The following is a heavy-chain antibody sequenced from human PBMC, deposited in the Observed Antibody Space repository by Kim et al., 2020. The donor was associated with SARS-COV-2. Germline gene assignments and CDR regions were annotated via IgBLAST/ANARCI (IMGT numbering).Heavy chain of an antibody. Sequence: GGSLRLSCAASGFTFGDYAMHWVRQAPGKGLEWVSGISWNSSNICYADSVKGRFTISRDNAKNSLYLQMNSLRAEDTALYYCAKDKPETSMAYYYYYMYAWGEGTTVTLSS. D-gene: IGHD5-18*01. J-gene: IGHJ6*03. V-gene: IGHV3-9*01. CDR2: ISWNSSNI. CDR3: AKDKPETSMAYYYYYMYA. CDR1: GFTFGDYA.